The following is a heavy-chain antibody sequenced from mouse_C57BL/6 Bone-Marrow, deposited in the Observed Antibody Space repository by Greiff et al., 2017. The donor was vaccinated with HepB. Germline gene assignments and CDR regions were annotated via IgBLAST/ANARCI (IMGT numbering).Heavy chain of an antibody. CDR1: GYTFTSYW. V-gene: IGHV1-53*01. CDR2: INPSNGGT. J-gene: IGHJ4*01. D-gene: IGHD1-1*01. CDR3: AREAFTVVATADY. Sequence: VQLQQPGTELVKPGSSVKLSCKASGYTFTSYWMHWVKQRPGQGLEWIGNINPSNGGTNYNEKFKSKATLTVDKSSSTAYMQLSSLTSEDSAVYYCAREAFTVVATADYWGQGTSVTVSS.